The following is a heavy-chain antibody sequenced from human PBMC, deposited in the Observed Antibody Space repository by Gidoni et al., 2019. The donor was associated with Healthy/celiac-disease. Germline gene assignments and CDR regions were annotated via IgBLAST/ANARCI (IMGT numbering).Heavy chain of an antibody. V-gene: IGHV3-30*18. CDR1: GFTFSSYG. D-gene: IGHD6-19*01. Sequence: QVQLVESGGGVVQPGRYRRLSCAASGFTFSSYGMHWVRQAPGKGLEWVAVISYDGSNKYYADSVKGRFTISRDNSKNTLYLQMNSLRAEDTAVYYCAKEGIAVAGTRGYFDYWGQGTLVTVSS. J-gene: IGHJ4*02. CDR2: ISYDGSNK. CDR3: AKEGIAVAGTRGYFDY.